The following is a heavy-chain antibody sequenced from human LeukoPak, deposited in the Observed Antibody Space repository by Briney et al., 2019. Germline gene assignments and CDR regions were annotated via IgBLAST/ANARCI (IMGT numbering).Heavy chain of an antibody. D-gene: IGHD6-13*01. CDR1: GGSISSDDYY. V-gene: IGHV4-30-4*01. CDR2: IYYSGST. J-gene: IGHJ4*02. CDR3: ARTYSSSWYPN. Sequence: PSETLSLTCTVSGGSISSDDYYWSWIRQPPGKGLEWIGYIYYSGSTYYNPSLKSRVTISVDTSKTQFSLKLSSVTAADTAVYYCARTYSSSWYPNWGQGTLVTVSS.